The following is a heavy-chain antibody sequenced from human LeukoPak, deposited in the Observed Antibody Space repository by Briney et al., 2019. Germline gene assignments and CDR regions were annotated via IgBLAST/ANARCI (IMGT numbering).Heavy chain of an antibody. J-gene: IGHJ5*02. V-gene: IGHV1-2*02. D-gene: IGHD3-3*01. CDR2: INPNSGGT. CDR3: ARDGGVTIFGVVIIPAKNWFDP. CDR1: GYTFTGYY. Sequence: ASVKVSCKASGYTFTGYYMHWVRQAPGQGLEWMGWINPNSGGTNYAQKFQGRVTMTRDTSISTAYMELSRLRSDDTAVYYCARDGGVTIFGVVIIPAKNWFDPWGQGTLVTVSS.